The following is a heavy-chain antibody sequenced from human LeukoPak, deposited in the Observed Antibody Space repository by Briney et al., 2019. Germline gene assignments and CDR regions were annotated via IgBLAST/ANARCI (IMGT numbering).Heavy chain of an antibody. D-gene: IGHD3-3*01. CDR2: INPDGSIK. V-gene: IGHV3-7*01. CDR1: GFIFGGYW. CDR3: ASGFLQWLY. Sequence: GGSLRLSCAASGFIFGGYWMSWVRQAPGRGLEWVANINPDGSIKYFVDSIKGRFTISRDNAKNSLYLQMNSLRAEDTAVYYCASGFLQWLYWGQGTLVTVSS. J-gene: IGHJ4*02.